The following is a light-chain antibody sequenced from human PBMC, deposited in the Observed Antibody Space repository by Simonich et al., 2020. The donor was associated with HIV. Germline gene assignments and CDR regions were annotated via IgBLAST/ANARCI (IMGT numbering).Light chain of an antibody. Sequence: EIVMTQSPATLSVSPGERPTLSCRASQSVSSNLAGYQQKPGQSPRLLIYGASARATGIPARFSGSGSGTEFTLTISSLQSEDFAVYYCQQYNYWPLFLTFGGGTKVEIK. CDR3: QQYNYWPLFLT. V-gene: IGKV3-15*01. CDR1: QSVSSN. J-gene: IGKJ4*01. CDR2: GAS.